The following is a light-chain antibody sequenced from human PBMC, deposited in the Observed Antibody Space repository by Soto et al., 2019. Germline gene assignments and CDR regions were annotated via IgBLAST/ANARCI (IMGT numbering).Light chain of an antibody. CDR3: QQYAGPPTT. CDR2: GAS. J-gene: IGKJ5*01. Sequence: IVLSQSPGTLSLSPGDTATLSCRASQSVTTNYLAWYQQKPGQAPRFLIYGASSRASGIPDRFSGSGSGTDFTLTISRLEPEDFAVYFCQQYAGPPTTFGQGTRLEI. V-gene: IGKV3-20*01. CDR1: QSVTTNY.